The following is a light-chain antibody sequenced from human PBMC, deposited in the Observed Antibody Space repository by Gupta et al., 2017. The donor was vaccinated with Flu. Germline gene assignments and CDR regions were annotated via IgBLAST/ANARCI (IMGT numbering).Light chain of an antibody. Sequence: DIVMTPSPDSLPVSLGERATVNCRSSQSVLYSSNNKNYLAWYQQKPGQPPKLLISWASTRESGVPDRFSGSGSGTDVTLTITSLQPEDVAVYYCQKDYAILPTFGQGTRLEI. CDR1: QSVLYSSNNKNY. J-gene: IGKJ2*01. CDR2: WAS. V-gene: IGKV4-1*01. CDR3: QKDYAILPT.